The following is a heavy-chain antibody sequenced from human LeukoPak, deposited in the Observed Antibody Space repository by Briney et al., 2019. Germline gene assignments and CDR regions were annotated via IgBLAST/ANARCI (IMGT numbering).Heavy chain of an antibody. D-gene: IGHD3-9*01. V-gene: IGHV1-2*02. J-gene: IGHJ6*01. CDR2: INPNSGGT. CDR1: GYTFTGYY. CDR3: ARDRPKLRYFDWLLSPRGMDV. Sequence: ASVKVSCKASGYTFTGYYMHWVRQAPGQGLEWMGWINPNSGGTNYAQKFQGRVTMTRDTSISTAYMELSRLRSDDTAVYYCARDRPKLRYFDWLLSPRGMDVWGQGTTVTVSS.